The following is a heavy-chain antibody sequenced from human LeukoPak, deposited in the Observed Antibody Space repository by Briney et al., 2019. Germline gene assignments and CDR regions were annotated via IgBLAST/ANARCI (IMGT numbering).Heavy chain of an antibody. CDR2: ISSSGSTI. J-gene: IGHJ4*02. CDR1: GFTFNIYE. Sequence: GGSLRLSCAASGFTFNIYEMNWVRQAPGKGLEWVSYISSSGSTIYYADSVKGRFTISRDNARDSLYLQMNSLRVEDTAVYYCARGSLVHYYGSGSYRIRAGFDSWGQGTLVTVSS. V-gene: IGHV3-48*03. D-gene: IGHD3-10*01. CDR3: ARGSLVHYYGSGSYRIRAGFDS.